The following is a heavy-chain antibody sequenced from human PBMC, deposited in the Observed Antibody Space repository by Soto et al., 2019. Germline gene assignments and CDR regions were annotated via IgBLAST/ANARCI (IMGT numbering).Heavy chain of an antibody. J-gene: IGHJ6*02. V-gene: IGHV4-34*01. D-gene: IGHD1-26*01. Sequence: QVQLQQWGAGLLKPSETLSLTCAVYGGSFSGYYWSWIRQPPGTGLEWSGEIKHSGSTNYNPTLKSRIAITVDPPKNQFSLQQSSVTAAQTAVYYWARGRGSYYYYYGMAVLGQGTTVTVSS. CDR2: IKHSGST. CDR1: GGSFSGYY. CDR3: ARGRGSYYYYYGMAV.